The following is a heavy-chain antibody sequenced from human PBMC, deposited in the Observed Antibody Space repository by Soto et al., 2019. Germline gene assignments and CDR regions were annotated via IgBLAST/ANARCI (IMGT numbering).Heavy chain of an antibody. Sequence: GGSLRLSCAASGFTFSSYAMSWVRQAPGKGLEWVSAISGSGGSTYYADSVKGRFTISRDNSKNTLYLQMNSLRAEDTAVYYCAKDRVLWFGELLSGILDYWGQGTLVTVSS. V-gene: IGHV3-23*01. J-gene: IGHJ4*02. CDR2: ISGSGGST. CDR1: GFTFSSYA. D-gene: IGHD3-10*01. CDR3: AKDRVLWFGELLSGILDY.